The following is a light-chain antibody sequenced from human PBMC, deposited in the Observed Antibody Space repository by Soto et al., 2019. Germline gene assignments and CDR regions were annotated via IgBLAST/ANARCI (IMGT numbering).Light chain of an antibody. CDR2: GAS. CDR3: QQYNNWPLT. V-gene: IGKV3-15*01. Sequence: IVMTQSPATLSVSPGERATLSCRASQSVSSNLAWYQQKPGQAPRLLIYGASIRATGIPARFSGSGSGTEFTLTISSLQSEDFAVYYCQQYNNWPLTFGQGTRLEIK. CDR1: QSVSSN. J-gene: IGKJ5*01.